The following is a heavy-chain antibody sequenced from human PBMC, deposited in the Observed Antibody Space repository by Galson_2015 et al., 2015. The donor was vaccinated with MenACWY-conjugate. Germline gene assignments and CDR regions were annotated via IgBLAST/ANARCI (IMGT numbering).Heavy chain of an antibody. V-gene: IGHV3-48*02. J-gene: IGHJ3*01. CDR2: ISPTSGNI. CDR3: ARRDARLAKLVGACDL. Sequence: SLRLSCAASGFSISNFGMNWVRQAPGKGLEWVSYISPTSGNIYYADPVKGRFTISRDNVKNSLYLQMNSLRDEDSAVYYCARRDARLAKLVGACDLWGQGTKVTVSS. D-gene: IGHD3-16*01. CDR1: GFSISNFG.